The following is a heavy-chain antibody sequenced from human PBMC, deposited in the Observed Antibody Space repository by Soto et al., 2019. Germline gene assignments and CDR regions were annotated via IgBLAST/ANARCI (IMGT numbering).Heavy chain of an antibody. CDR2: IIPIFGTA. V-gene: IGHV1-69*01. D-gene: IGHD3-10*01. Sequence: QVQLVQSGAEVKKPGSSVKVSCKASGGTFSSYAISWVRQAPGQGLEWMGGIIPIFGTANYAQKFQGRVTIAADESKSTSYLELNSLKFEDTAVYYCARRGGLEVGGQYFYLYFRMDVRGQGNTV. J-gene: IGHJ6*02. CDR1: GGTFSSYA. CDR3: ARRGGLEVGGQYFYLYFRMDV.